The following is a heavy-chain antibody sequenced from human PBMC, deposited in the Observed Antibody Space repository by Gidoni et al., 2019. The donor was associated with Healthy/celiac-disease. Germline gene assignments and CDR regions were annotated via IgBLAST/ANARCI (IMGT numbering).Heavy chain of an antibody. CDR1: GGPFSSYA. V-gene: IGHV1-69*04. D-gene: IGHD6-13*01. CDR3: ARGTAAAVDNWFDP. J-gene: IGHJ5*02. Sequence: QVQLVQSGAEVKKPGSSVKVSCKASGGPFSSYAISWVRQAPGQGLEWMGRIIPILGIANYAQKFQGRVTITADKSTSTAYMELSSLRSEDTAVYYCARGTAAAVDNWFDPWGQGTLVTVSS. CDR2: IIPILGIA.